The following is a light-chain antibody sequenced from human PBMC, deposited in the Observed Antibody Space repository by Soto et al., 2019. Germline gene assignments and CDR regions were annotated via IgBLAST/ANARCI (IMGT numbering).Light chain of an antibody. CDR1: NIGSKT. CDR3: QVWDTSSDPLYV. J-gene: IGLJ1*01. CDR2: YDS. V-gene: IGLV3-21*04. Sequence: SYELTQPPSVSVAPGKTARITCGGNNIGSKTVHWYQQKPGQAPVVVIYYDSDRPSGIPERFSGSISGNTATLTISRVEAGDEADYYCQVWDTSSDPLYVFGTGTELTVL.